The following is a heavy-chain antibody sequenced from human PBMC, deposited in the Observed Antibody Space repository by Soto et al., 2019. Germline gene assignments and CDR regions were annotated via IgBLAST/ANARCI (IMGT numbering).Heavy chain of an antibody. D-gene: IGHD5-18*01. CDR2: IYPGDSDT. CDR3: ARPFGDTAMVIDY. Sequence: GESLKISCNGSGYNFSMNWIGWVRQMPGKGLEWMGIIYPGDSDTRYSPSFQGQVTISADKSINTAYLQWSSLKASDSAIYYCARPFGDTAMVIDYWGQGTQVTVSS. CDR1: GYNFSMNW. J-gene: IGHJ4*02. V-gene: IGHV5-51*01.